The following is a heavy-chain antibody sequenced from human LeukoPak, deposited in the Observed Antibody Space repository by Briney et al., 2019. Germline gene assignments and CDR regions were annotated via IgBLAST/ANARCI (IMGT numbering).Heavy chain of an antibody. D-gene: IGHD6-13*01. CDR3: ARFDGAGTEYAFDI. V-gene: IGHV1-8*01. Sequence: ASVKVSCKASGYTFTSYDINWVRQATGQGLEWMGWMNPNSGNTGYAQKFQGRVTMTRNTSMSTAYMELSSLRSEDTAVYYCARFDGAGTEYAFDIWGQGTMVTVSS. J-gene: IGHJ3*02. CDR2: MNPNSGNT. CDR1: GYTFTSYD.